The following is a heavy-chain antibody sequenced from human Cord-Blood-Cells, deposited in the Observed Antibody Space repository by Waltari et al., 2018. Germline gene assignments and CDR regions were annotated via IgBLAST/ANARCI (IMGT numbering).Heavy chain of an antibody. CDR1: GGSISSYY. J-gene: IGHJ4*02. V-gene: IGHV4-59*01. CDR2: IYYSGST. CDR3: ARGPYSSGWYFDY. Sequence: QVQLQESGPGLVKPSETLSLTCTVPGGSISSYYWIWIRQPPGKGLEWIVYIYYSGSTNYHPSLKSRVTISVDTSKNQFSLKLSSVTAADTAVYYCARGPYSSGWYFDYWGQGTLVTVSS. D-gene: IGHD6-19*01.